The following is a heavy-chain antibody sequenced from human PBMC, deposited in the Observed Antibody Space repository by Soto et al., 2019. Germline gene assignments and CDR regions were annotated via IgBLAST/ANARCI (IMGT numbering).Heavy chain of an antibody. CDR3: ARARGYYDTSGYSGYYFDY. Sequence: GSLRLSCAASGFTVSSNYMSWVRQAPGKGLEWVSVIYSGGTTYYADSVKGRFTISRDNSKNTLYLQMNSLRAEDTAVYYCARARGYYDTSGYSGYYFDYWGRGTLVTVSS. J-gene: IGHJ4*02. V-gene: IGHV3-53*01. D-gene: IGHD3-22*01. CDR1: GFTVSSNY. CDR2: IYSGGTT.